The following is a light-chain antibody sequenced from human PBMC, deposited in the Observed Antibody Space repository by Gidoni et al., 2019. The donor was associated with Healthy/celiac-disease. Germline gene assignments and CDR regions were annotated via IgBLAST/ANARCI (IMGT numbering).Light chain of an antibody. V-gene: IGLV3-1*01. CDR1: KLGDKY. CDR2: QDS. J-gene: IGLJ2*01. Sequence: SDELPQPPSVSVSPGQTASLTCSGDKLGDKYACWYQQKPGQSPVLVIYQDSKRPSGIPGRFSGSNSGNTATLTISGTQAMDEADYYCQAWDSSTVVFGGGTKLTVL. CDR3: QAWDSSTVV.